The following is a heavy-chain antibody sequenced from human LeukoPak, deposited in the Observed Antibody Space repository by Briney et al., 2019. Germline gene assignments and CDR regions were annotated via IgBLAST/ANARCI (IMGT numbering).Heavy chain of an antibody. CDR3: ARSARNRKQWLDEYYFDY. V-gene: IGHV1-69*05. CDR1: GGTFSSYA. CDR2: IIPLFGTA. D-gene: IGHD6-19*01. Sequence: SVKVSCKASGGTFSSYAISWVRQAPGQGLEWMGRIIPLFGTANYAQKFQGRVTITTDESTSTAYMELSSLRSEDTAVYYCARSARNRKQWLDEYYFDYWGQGTLVTVSS. J-gene: IGHJ4*01.